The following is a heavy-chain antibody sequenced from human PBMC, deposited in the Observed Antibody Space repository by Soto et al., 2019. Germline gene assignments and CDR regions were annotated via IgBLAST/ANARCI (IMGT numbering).Heavy chain of an antibody. CDR3: ARGASSGSYFLTWFDY. D-gene: IGHD1-26*01. J-gene: IGHJ4*02. CDR1: GFTFSSYW. CDR2: IKQDGSEK. V-gene: IGHV3-7*05. Sequence: GGSLRLSCAASGFTFSSYWMSWVRQAPGKGLEWVANIKQDGSEKYYVDSVKGRFTISRDNAKNSLYLQMNSLRAEDTAVYYCARGASSGSYFLTWFDYWGQGTLVTVSS.